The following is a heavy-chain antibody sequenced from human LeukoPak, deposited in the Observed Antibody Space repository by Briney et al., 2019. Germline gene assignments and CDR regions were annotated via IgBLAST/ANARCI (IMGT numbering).Heavy chain of an antibody. D-gene: IGHD6-19*01. Sequence: PSETLSLTCAVYGGSLSGYYWSWIRQPPGKGLEWIGEINHSGSTNYNPSLKSRVTISVDTSKNQFSLKLSSVTAADTAVYYCARLEWLVTWYFDLWGRGTLVTVSS. J-gene: IGHJ2*01. CDR2: INHSGST. V-gene: IGHV4-34*09. CDR3: ARLEWLVTWYFDL. CDR1: GGSLSGYY.